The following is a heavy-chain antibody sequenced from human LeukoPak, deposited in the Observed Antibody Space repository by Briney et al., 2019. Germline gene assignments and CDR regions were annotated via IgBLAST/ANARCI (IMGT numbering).Heavy chain of an antibody. CDR2: ISGSGGST. CDR3: AKDRSITMVRGADDAFDI. J-gene: IGHJ3*02. Sequence: GGSLRLSCAASGFTFSSYAMSWVRQAPGKGLGWVSAISGSGGSTYYADSVKGRFTISRDNSKNTLYLQMNSLRAEDTAVYYCAKDRSITMVRGADDAFDIWGQGTMVTVSS. V-gene: IGHV3-23*01. D-gene: IGHD3-10*01. CDR1: GFTFSSYA.